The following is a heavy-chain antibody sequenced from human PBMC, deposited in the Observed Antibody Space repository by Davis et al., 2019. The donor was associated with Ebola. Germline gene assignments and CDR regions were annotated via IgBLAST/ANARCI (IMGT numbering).Heavy chain of an antibody. J-gene: IGHJ6*02. D-gene: IGHD3-10*01. Sequence: GESLKISCAASGFPFSSHCMAWVRQAPGKRLEWVSLIPSSGIPIHYADPVKGRLPISSDNAMNSLYLQMNSVEAEDTAIYYYARSEGRWFGDGRWDYYYYYCGMDVWGQGTTVTVSS. CDR2: IPSSGIPI. CDR1: GFPFSSHC. CDR3: ARSEGRWFGDGRWDYYYYYCGMDV. V-gene: IGHV3-48*04.